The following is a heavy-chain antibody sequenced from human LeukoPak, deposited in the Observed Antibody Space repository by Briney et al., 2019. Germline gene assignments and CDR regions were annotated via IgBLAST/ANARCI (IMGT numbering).Heavy chain of an antibody. V-gene: IGHV3-48*01. CDR3: AKFGVVVGFDAFDI. CDR1: GFTFNTYT. J-gene: IGHJ3*02. Sequence: PGGSLRLSCAASGFTFNTYTMNWVRQAPGKGLEWVSYISGSSGIIDYADSVRGRFTISRDNAKNSLYLQMNSLRAEDTAVYYCAKFGVVVGFDAFDIWGQGTMVTVSS. D-gene: IGHD2-2*01. CDR2: ISGSSGII.